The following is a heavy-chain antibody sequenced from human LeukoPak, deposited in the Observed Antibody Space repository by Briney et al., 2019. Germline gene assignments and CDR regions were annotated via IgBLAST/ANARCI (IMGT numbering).Heavy chain of an antibody. CDR1: GFTFSSYS. Sequence: PGGSLRLSCAASGFTFSSYSMNWVRQAPGKGLEWVSSISSSSSYIYYADSVKGRFTISRDNAKNSQYLQMNSLRAEDTAVYYCAGAPEKGYSYGYLYYYYYYMDVWGKGTTVTVSS. D-gene: IGHD5-18*01. V-gene: IGHV3-21*01. CDR3: AGAPEKGYSYGYLYYYYYYMDV. CDR2: ISSSSSYI. J-gene: IGHJ6*03.